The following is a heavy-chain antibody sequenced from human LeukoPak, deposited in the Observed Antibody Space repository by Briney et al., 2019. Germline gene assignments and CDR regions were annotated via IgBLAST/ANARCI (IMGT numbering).Heavy chain of an antibody. V-gene: IGHV1-18*01. CDR1: GGTFSSYA. Sequence: GASVKVSCKASGGTFSSYAISWVRQAPGQGLEWMGWISAYNGNTNYAQKLQGRVTMTTDTSTSTAYMELRSLRSDDTAVYYCARDSTVTTHIRNANLLTTSCLYWGQGTLVTVSS. D-gene: IGHD4-17*01. CDR3: ARDSTVTTHIRNANLLTTSCLY. J-gene: IGHJ4*02. CDR2: ISAYNGNT.